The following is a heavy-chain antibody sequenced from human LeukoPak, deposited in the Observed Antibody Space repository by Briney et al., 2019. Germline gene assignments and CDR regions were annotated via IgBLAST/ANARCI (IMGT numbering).Heavy chain of an antibody. CDR3: ERVFRRRVLGYNWFDP. CDR1: GYTFTSYD. D-gene: IGHD2-21*01. CDR2: MNPNSGNT. Sequence: GASVKVSCKASGYTFTSYDINWMRQATGQGLEWMGWMNPNSGNTGYAQKFQGRVTITRNTSISTAYMELSSLRSEDTAVYYCERVFRRRVLGYNWFDPWGQGTLVTVSS. J-gene: IGHJ5*02. V-gene: IGHV1-8*03.